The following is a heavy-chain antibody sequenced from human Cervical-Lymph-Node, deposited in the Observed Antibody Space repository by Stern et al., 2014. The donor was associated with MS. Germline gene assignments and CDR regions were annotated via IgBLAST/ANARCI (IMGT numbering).Heavy chain of an antibody. CDR3: ARGSRISIFGVPTGDAFDI. V-gene: IGHV1-2*02. Sequence: QVQLGQSGAEVKKPGASVKVSCKASGYIFSDYYMHWVRQAPGQGLEWMGWINLKSGGTSYAQNFQGRVTMTRDTSINTAYMELSRLRSDDTAVYYCARGSRISIFGVPTGDAFDIWGQGTMVTVSS. D-gene: IGHD3-3*02. CDR2: INLKSGGT. CDR1: GYIFSDYY. J-gene: IGHJ3*02.